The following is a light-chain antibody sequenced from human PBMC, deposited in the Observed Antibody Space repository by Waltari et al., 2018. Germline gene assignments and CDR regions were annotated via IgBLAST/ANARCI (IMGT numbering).Light chain of an antibody. Sequence: VLTQSPGTLSLSTGERVTTCYRASQNLTKSYLAWYQQKPGQAPRLLIYGASSRAAGIPDRFSGSGSGTDFTLTISRLEPEDFAVYYCQQYGSSILYTFGQGTKLEIK. V-gene: IGKV3-20*01. CDR1: QNLTKSY. CDR3: QQYGSSILYT. CDR2: GAS. J-gene: IGKJ2*01.